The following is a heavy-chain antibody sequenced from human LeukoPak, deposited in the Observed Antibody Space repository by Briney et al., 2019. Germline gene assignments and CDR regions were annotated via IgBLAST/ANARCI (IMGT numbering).Heavy chain of an antibody. CDR2: TNPNSGGT. Sequence: ASVKVSCKASGYTFTGYYMHWVRQAPGQGLEWMGWTNPNSGGTNYAQKFQGWVTMTRDTSISTAYMELSRLRSDDTAVYYCARGDSSGWYYYYGMDVWGQGTTVTVSS. D-gene: IGHD6-19*01. CDR3: ARGDSSGWYYYYGMDV. J-gene: IGHJ6*02. CDR1: GYTFTGYY. V-gene: IGHV1-2*04.